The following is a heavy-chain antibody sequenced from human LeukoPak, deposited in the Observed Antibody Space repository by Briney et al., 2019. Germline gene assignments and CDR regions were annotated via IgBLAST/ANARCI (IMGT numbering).Heavy chain of an antibody. Sequence: SETLSLTCAVSGGPFSDYYWSWIRQPPGKGLEWIGEITHSGSNNYNPSLKSRVTMSVDTSKNQFSLKLSSVTAADTAVYYCARYYCSGGGCYSLADYWGQGTLVTVSS. D-gene: IGHD2-15*01. J-gene: IGHJ4*02. CDR3: ARYYCSGGGCYSLADY. V-gene: IGHV4-34*01. CDR2: ITHSGSN. CDR1: GGPFSDYY.